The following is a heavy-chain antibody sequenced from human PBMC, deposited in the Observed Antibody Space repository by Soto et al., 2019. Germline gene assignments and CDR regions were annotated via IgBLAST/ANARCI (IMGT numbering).Heavy chain of an antibody. CDR2: IIPILGIA. D-gene: IGHD3-10*01. Sequence: SVKVSCKASGGTFSSYTISWVRQAPGQGLEWMGRIIPILGIANYAQKFQGRVTITADKSTSTAYMELSSLSSEDTAVYYCAPTLLRRVTPWCEPWGEGTLVTVAS. CDR3: APTLLRRVTPWCEP. CDR1: GGTFSSYT. V-gene: IGHV1-69*02. J-gene: IGHJ5*02.